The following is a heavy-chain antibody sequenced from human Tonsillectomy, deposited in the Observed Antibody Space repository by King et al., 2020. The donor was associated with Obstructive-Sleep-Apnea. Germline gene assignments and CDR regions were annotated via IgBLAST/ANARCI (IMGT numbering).Heavy chain of an antibody. CDR1: GFTFSSYA. CDR2: ISYDGSNK. D-gene: IGHD6-19*01. J-gene: IGHJ6*02. V-gene: IGHV3-30*04. CDR3: ARDVVEQWLVAGYGMDV. Sequence: VQLVESGGGVVQPGRSLRLSCAASGFTFSSYAMHWVRQAPGKGLEWVAVISYDGSNKYYADSVKGRFTISRDNSKNTLYLQMNSLRAEDTAVYYCARDVVEQWLVAGYGMDVWGQGTTVTVSS.